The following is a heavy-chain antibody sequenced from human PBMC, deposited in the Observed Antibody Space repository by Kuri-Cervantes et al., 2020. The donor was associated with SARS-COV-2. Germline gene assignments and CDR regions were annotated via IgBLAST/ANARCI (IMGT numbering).Heavy chain of an antibody. CDR3: ARHLGGYGDRGFDF. D-gene: IGHD4-17*01. V-gene: IGHV4-39*01. J-gene: IGHJ4*02. CDR1: GAFISSSNYY. Sequence: SETLSLTCTVSGAFISSSNYYWGWIRQPPGKGLEWIGSISYSGTTSHNPSLKSRVTISLDTSKNQFSLRLTSVTAADSAVYYCARHLGGYGDRGFDFWGQGTLVTVSS. CDR2: ISYSGTT.